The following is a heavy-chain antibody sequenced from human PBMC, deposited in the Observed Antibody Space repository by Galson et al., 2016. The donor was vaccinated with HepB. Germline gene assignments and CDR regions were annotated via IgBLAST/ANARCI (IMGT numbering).Heavy chain of an antibody. V-gene: IGHV3-15*07. Sequence: SLRLSCAASGFSFSHAWMNWVRQAPGKGLEWVGRIKRATDGGSTDYAPPMNGRFTVSRDDSKNTVYLQMNSLKTEDTAVYYCTTDRLGWAPDWVGEFFDYWGQGTLVTVSS. D-gene: IGHD3-10*01. CDR1: GFSFSHAW. J-gene: IGHJ4*02. CDR3: TTDRLGWAPDWVGEFFDY. CDR2: IKRATDGGST.